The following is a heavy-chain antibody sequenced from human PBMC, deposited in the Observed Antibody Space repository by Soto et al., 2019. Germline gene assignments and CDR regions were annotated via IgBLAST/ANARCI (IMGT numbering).Heavy chain of an antibody. CDR1: GYPVTAYY. D-gene: IGHD3-3*01. Sequence: QLHLVQSGAVVKKPGASVTVSCSASGYPVTAYYMHWVRQAPGRGLEWMGGINPATGSAKYTQTFQGRATMTREKSPSTVFMELSGLTSAATAVFYCARGGGVGVAGAAAFDMWGQGNLVTVSS. CDR2: INPATGSA. J-gene: IGHJ3*02. V-gene: IGHV1-2*02. CDR3: ARGGGVGVAGAAAFDM.